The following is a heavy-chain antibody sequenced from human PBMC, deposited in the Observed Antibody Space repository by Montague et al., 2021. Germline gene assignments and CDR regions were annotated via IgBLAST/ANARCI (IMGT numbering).Heavy chain of an antibody. CDR1: RSLINSDYY. CDR2: VSHGGRT. V-gene: IGHV4-38-2*02. Sequence: SETLSLTCTVSRSLINSDYYWGWIRQPPGKGLEWMGSVSHGGRTYYNPSLKSRVTISVDTSNNHFSLKLSSVTAAGTAMHYCARERDRYYYMDIWGKGTTITVSS. CDR3: ARERDRYYYMDI. J-gene: IGHJ6*03.